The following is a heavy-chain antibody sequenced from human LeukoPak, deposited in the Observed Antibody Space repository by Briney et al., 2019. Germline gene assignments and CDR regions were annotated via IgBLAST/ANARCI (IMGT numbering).Heavy chain of an antibody. CDR3: ARDLLYSGSYSWYFDL. Sequence: PGVSLRLSCAASGFTFSRNGMHWVRQAPGKGLEWVALIYYDGGNKYYVDSVKGRLTISRDNSKNMLYLQMNSLRAEDTAVYYCARDLLYSGSYSWYFDLWGRGIPVTVSS. J-gene: IGHJ2*01. CDR2: IYYDGGNK. CDR1: GFTFSRNG. D-gene: IGHD1-26*01. V-gene: IGHV3-33*01.